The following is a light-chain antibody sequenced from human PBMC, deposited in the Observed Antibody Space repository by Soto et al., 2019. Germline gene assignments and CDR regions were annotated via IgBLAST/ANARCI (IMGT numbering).Light chain of an antibody. Sequence: EVVMTQSPATLSVSPGDKVSLSCRANQTISNMLAWYQQKPGQAPRLLIYAASTRATGVSARFSGSGSGTEFNLTISSLQSEDFAVYFCQQYDDWLRLTFGGGTKVDIK. CDR1: QTISNM. V-gene: IGKV3-15*01. CDR3: QQYDDWLRLT. J-gene: IGKJ4*01. CDR2: AAS.